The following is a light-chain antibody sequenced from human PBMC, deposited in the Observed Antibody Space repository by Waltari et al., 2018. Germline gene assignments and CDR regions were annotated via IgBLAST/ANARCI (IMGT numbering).Light chain of an antibody. CDR1: QNINDW. Sequence: DIQMTQSPSTLSASVGDRVTITCRASQNINDWLAWYQQKPGKAPKVLVYKASNLERGVPSRLSGSGSGTDFNLTISSLQPDDFATYYCQQYNTYTYTVGQETKLEIK. J-gene: IGKJ2*01. CDR3: QQYNTYTYT. V-gene: IGKV1-5*03. CDR2: KAS.